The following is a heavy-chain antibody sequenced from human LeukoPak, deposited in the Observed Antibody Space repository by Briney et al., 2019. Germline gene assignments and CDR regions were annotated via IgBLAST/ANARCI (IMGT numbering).Heavy chain of an antibody. CDR2: IYDSGST. CDR3: ARGRIGGPKAPFDY. V-gene: IGHV4-59*11. D-gene: IGHD3-16*01. Sequence: ASETLSLTCTVPGGSLSNHYWSWIRQPPGKGLEWIGHIYDSGSTTYNPSLKSRVTMSVDTSKNQFSLNLSSVTAADTAVYYCARGRIGGPKAPFDYWGQGTLVTVSS. CDR1: GGSLSNHY. J-gene: IGHJ4*02.